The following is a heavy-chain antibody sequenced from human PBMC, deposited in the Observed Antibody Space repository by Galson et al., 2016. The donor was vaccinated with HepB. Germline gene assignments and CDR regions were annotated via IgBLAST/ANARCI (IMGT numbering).Heavy chain of an antibody. CDR3: VRDKGSGREFDY. D-gene: IGHD1-26*01. V-gene: IGHV3-74*03. J-gene: IGHJ4*02. CDR2: ITSDGTDP. CDR1: GFTFRHYW. Sequence: SLRLSCAASGFTFRHYWMHWVRQVPGKGLIWVSRITSDGTDPSYADSVKGRFSVSRDNAEDTLFLQMNSLRVEDTALYYCVRDKGSGREFDYWSQGGLVSVSS.